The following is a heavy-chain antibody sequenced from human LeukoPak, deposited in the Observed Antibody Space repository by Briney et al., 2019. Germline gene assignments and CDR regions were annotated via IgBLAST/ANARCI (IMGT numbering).Heavy chain of an antibody. CDR2: IKSKTDGGTT. J-gene: IGHJ4*02. Sequence: GGSLRLSCAASGFTFSNYGMHWVRQAPGKGLEWVGRIKSKTDGGTTDYAAPVKGRFTISRDDSKDTLYLQMNSLKSEDTAVYYCTTLGMATVAGYWGQGTLVTVSS. D-gene: IGHD5-24*01. CDR3: TTLGMATVAGY. CDR1: GFTFSNYG. V-gene: IGHV3-15*01.